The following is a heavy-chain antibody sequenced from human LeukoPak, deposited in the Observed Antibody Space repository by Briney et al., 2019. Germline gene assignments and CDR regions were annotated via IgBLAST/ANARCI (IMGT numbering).Heavy chain of an antibody. D-gene: IGHD6-6*01. CDR2: INPNSGGT. CDR3: ARGGPKSIAARQVDY. V-gene: IGHV1-2*02. J-gene: IGHJ4*02. CDR1: GYTFTGYY. Sequence: SVKVSCKASGYTFTGYYMHWVRQAPGQGLEWMGWINPNSGGTNYAQKFQGRVTMTRDTSISTAYMELSRLRSDDTAVYYCARGGPKSIAARQVDYWGQGTLVTVSS.